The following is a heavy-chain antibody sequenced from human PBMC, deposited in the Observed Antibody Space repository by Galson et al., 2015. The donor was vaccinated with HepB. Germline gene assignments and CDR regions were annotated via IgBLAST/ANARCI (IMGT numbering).Heavy chain of an antibody. CDR1: GFTFSSYS. CDR2: ISSSSDTI. J-gene: IGHJ6*02. CDR3: ARDRGGSGSYLSYYYDMDV. Sequence: SLRLSCAASGFTFSSYSMNWVRQAPGKGLEWVSYISSSSDTIDYTDSVKGRFTISRDNAKNSLYRRMNSLRAEDAAVYYCARDRGGSGSYLSYYYDMDVWGQETTVTVSS. D-gene: IGHD3-10*01. V-gene: IGHV3-48*04.